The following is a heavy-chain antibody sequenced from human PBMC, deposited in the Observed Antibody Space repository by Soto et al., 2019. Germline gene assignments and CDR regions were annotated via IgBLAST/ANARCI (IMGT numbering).Heavy chain of an antibody. V-gene: IGHV1-69*13. Sequence: SSVKVSCKASGGTFGSYAISWVRQAPGQGLEWMGGIIPIFGTANYAQKFQGRVTITADESTSTAYMELSSLRSEDTAVYYCARARYCTNGVCYTMSMDVWGQVTTVTVSS. J-gene: IGHJ6*02. D-gene: IGHD2-8*01. CDR2: IIPIFGTA. CDR1: GGTFGSYA. CDR3: ARARYCTNGVCYTMSMDV.